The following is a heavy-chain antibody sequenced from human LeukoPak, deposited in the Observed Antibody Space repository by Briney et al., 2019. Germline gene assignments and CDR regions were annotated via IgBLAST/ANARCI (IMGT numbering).Heavy chain of an antibody. CDR1: GFTFSGSA. D-gene: IGHD2-15*01. V-gene: IGHV3-73*01. CDR2: IRSKANSYAT. CDR3: TKVPQYCSGGSCDV. Sequence: GGSLRLSCAAPGFTFSGSAMHWVRQASGKGLEWVGRIRSKANSYATAYAASVKGRFTISRDDSKNTAYLQMNSLKTEDTAVYYCTKVPQYCSGGSCDVWGKGTTVTVSS. J-gene: IGHJ6*04.